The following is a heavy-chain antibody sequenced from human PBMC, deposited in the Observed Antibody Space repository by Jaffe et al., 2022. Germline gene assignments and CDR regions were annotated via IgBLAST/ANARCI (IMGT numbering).Heavy chain of an antibody. D-gene: IGHD3-3*01. J-gene: IGHJ3*02. CDR3: ARDPITIFGVVRPLVAFDI. Sequence: QVQLVQSGAEVKKPGASVKVSCKASGYTFTGYYMHWVRQAPGQGLEWMGRINPNSGGTNYAQKFQGRVTMTRDTSISTAYMELSRLRSDDTAVYYCARDPITIFGVVRPLVAFDIWGQGTMVTVSS. V-gene: IGHV1-2*06. CDR1: GYTFTGYY. CDR2: INPNSGGT.